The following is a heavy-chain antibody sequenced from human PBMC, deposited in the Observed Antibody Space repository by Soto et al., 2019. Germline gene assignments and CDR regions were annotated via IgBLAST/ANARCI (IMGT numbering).Heavy chain of an antibody. CDR1: GFTFSSYD. CDR2: IGTAGDT. J-gene: IGHJ6*03. D-gene: IGHD3-3*01. Sequence: GGSLRLSCAASGFTFSSYDMHWVRQATGKGLEWVSAIGTAGDTYYPGSVKGRFTISRENAKNSLYLQMNSLRAGDTAVYYCARASSPRDFWSGYYLDYYYMDVWGKGTTVTVSS. V-gene: IGHV3-13*01. CDR3: ARASSPRDFWSGYYLDYYYMDV.